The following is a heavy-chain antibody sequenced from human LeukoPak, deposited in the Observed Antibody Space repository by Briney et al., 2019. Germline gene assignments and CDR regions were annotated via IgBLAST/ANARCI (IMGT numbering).Heavy chain of an antibody. D-gene: IGHD3-3*01. CDR1: GGSISSGAFY. CDR2: IYYTGST. CDR3: ARGSLILEWLSYYLDD. Sequence: SETLSLTCTVSGGSISSGAFYWSWIRQHPGKGLEWIGYIYYTGSTYYNPSVKSRVSISVDTAKNQFSLKLRSVTAADTAVYYCARGSLILEWLSYYLDDWGQGTLVTVSS. J-gene: IGHJ4*02. V-gene: IGHV4-31*03.